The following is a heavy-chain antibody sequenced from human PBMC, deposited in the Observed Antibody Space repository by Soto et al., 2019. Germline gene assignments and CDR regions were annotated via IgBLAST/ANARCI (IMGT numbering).Heavy chain of an antibody. CDR1: GGSINNYY. Sequence: ETLSLTCTVSGGSINNYYWSWIRQPPGKGLEWIGVIYYSASSNYNPSLKSRVTISVDTSRNQFSLKLSSVTAADTAVYYCARDPHCTKTACYSFDYWGQGTLVTVS. J-gene: IGHJ4*02. CDR3: ARDPHCTKTACYSFDY. CDR2: IYYSASS. V-gene: IGHV4-59*12. D-gene: IGHD2-8*01.